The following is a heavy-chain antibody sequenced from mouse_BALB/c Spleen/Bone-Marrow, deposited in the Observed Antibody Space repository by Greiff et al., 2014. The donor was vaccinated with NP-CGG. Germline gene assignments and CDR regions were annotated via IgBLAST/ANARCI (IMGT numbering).Heavy chain of an antibody. J-gene: IGHJ4*01. CDR1: GFSLSRYN. V-gene: IGHV2-6-4*01. CDR3: ARKDGGYYVMDY. Sequence: VKLQESGPGLVAPSQNLSITCTVSGFSLSRYNIHRIRQPPGKGLEWLGMIWGGGGTDHNSALKSRLRISKDNSKSQIFLKINSLQIDDTAMYYCARKDGGYYVMDYWGQGTSVTVSS. D-gene: IGHD2-3*01. CDR2: IWGGGGT.